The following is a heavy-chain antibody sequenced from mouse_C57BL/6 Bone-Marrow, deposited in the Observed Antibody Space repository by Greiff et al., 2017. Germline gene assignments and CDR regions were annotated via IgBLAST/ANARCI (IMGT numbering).Heavy chain of an antibody. CDR2: IYPGNGST. V-gene: IGHV1-55*01. Sequence: QVQLKQSGAELARPGASVKLSCKASGYTFTSYWITWVKQRPGQGLEWIGDIYPGNGSTNYNEKFKSKATLTVDTSSRTAYMQLSCLTSEGSAVYCCAKKGVFGDYWGQGTTLTVSS. J-gene: IGHJ2*01. CDR1: GYTFTSYW. CDR3: AKKGVFGDY.